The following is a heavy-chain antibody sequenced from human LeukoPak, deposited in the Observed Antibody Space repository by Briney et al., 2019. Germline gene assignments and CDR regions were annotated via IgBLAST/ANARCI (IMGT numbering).Heavy chain of an antibody. CDR1: GYTFTSYD. CDR2: MNPNSGNT. D-gene: IGHD3-22*01. V-gene: IGHV1-8*03. Sequence: ASVKVCCKASGYTFTSYDINWVRQATGQGLEWMGWMNPNSGNTGYAQKFQGRVTITRNTSISTAYMELSSLRSEDTAVYYCARGPYYDSSGYHLYYFDYWGQGTLVTVSS. J-gene: IGHJ4*02. CDR3: ARGPYYDSSGYHLYYFDY.